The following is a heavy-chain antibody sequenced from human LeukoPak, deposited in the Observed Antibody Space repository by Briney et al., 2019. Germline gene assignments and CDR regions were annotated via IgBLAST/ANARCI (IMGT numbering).Heavy chain of an antibody. D-gene: IGHD5-18*01. J-gene: IGHJ6*03. V-gene: IGHV3-30*02. CDR3: AKDGYSYGPPYYYMDV. CDR1: GFTFSSYG. Sequence: PGGSLRLSCAAYGFTFSSYGMHWVRQAPGKGLEWVAFIRYDGSNKYYADSVKGRFTISRNNSKNTLYLQMNSLRAEDTAVYYCAKDGYSYGPPYYYMDVWGKGTTVTVSS. CDR2: IRYDGSNK.